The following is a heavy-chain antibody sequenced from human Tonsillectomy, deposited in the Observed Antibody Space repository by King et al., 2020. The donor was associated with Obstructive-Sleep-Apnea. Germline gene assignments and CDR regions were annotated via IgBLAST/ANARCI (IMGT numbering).Heavy chain of an antibody. D-gene: IGHD3-10*01. CDR1: GFTFSSYT. CDR2: ISSSSNYI. Sequence: VQLVESGGGLVTPGESLGLSCAASGFTFSSYTMNWVRQAPGKGLEWVSSISSSSNYIYYADSMKGRFTISRDNAKNSLYLQMNSLRAEDTAVYYCARGSFGEFSYIDFWGKGTLVTVSS. J-gene: IGHJ4*02. V-gene: IGHV3-21*01. CDR3: ARGSFGEFSYIDF.